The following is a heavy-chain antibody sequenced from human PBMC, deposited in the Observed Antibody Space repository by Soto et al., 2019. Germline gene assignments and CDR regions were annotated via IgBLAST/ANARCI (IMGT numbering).Heavy chain of an antibody. V-gene: IGHV1-8*01. Sequence: QVQLVQSGAEVKKPGASVKVSCKASGYTFTSYDINWERQATGQGLEWMGWMNPNSGNTGDAQKFQGGGTMTRNTAINTAYMELSSLRSEDTAVYYCAMTLYGDNVDYWCQGTLVTVSS. D-gene: IGHD4-17*01. CDR1: GYTFTSYD. CDR2: MNPNSGNT. J-gene: IGHJ4*02. CDR3: AMTLYGDNVDY.